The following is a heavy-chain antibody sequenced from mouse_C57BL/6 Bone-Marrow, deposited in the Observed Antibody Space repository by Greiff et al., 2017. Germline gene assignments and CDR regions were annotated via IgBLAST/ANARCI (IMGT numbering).Heavy chain of an antibody. CDR2: IDPETGGT. CDR3: TRSNYSFFDY. J-gene: IGHJ2*01. Sequence: QVQLTQSGAELVRPGASVTLSCKASGYTFTDYEMHWVKQTPVHGLEWIGAIDPETGGTAYNQKFKGKAILTADKSSSTAYMELRSLTSEDSAVYYCTRSNYSFFDYWGQGTTLTVSS. CDR1: GYTFTDYE. D-gene: IGHD2-12*01. V-gene: IGHV1-15*01.